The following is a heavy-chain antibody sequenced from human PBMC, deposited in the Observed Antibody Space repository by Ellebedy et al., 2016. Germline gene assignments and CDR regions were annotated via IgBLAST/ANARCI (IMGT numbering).Heavy chain of an antibody. J-gene: IGHJ4*02. CDR1: GFIVSDNY. V-gene: IGHV3-53*01. Sequence: GGSLRLSCAASGFIVSDNYVTWVRQAPGKGLEWVSVIYSGGTTYYADSVRGRFTISRDNSQNTLFLQMNTLGAEDTAVYYCARDYSSGWGQGTLVTVPP. D-gene: IGHD6-19*01. CDR2: IYSGGTT. CDR3: ARDYSSG.